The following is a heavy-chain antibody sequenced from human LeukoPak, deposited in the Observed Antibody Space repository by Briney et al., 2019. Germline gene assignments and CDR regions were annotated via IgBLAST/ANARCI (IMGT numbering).Heavy chain of an antibody. Sequence: GGSLRLSCAASGFTFSSYGMHWVRQAPGKGPEWVAFIRYDGSNKYYADSVKGRFTISRDNSKNTLYLQMNSLRAEDTAVYYCAKDTWDIVVVVAATQPDYWGQGTLVTVSS. CDR1: GFTFSSYG. J-gene: IGHJ4*02. V-gene: IGHV3-30*02. CDR3: AKDTWDIVVVVAATQPDY. D-gene: IGHD2-15*01. CDR2: IRYDGSNK.